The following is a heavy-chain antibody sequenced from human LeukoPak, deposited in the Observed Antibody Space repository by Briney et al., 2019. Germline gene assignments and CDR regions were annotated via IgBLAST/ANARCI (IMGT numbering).Heavy chain of an antibody. J-gene: IGHJ4*02. CDR1: GYTLTELS. D-gene: IGHD5-18*01. CDR3: ATDKGYSYGLSFDY. Sequence: ASVKLSCKVSGYTLTELSMHWVRQAPGKGLEWMGGFDPEDGETIYAQKFQGRVTMTEDTSTDTAYMELSSLRSEDTAVYYCATDKGYSYGLSFDYWGQGTLVTVSS. V-gene: IGHV1-24*01. CDR2: FDPEDGET.